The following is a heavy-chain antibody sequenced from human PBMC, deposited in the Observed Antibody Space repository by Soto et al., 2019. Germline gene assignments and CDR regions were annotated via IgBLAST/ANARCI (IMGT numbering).Heavy chain of an antibody. Sequence: ASVKVSCKASGYTFTGYYMHWVRQAPGQGLEWMGWISAYNGNTNYAQKLQGRVTMTTDTSTSTAYMELRSLRSDDTAVYYCARVPDIVATFDYWGQGTLVTVSS. CDR3: ARVPDIVATFDY. CDR2: ISAYNGNT. CDR1: GYTFTGYY. J-gene: IGHJ4*02. D-gene: IGHD5-12*01. V-gene: IGHV1-18*04.